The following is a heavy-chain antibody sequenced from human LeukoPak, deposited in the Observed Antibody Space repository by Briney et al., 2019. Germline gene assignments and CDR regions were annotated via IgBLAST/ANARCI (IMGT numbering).Heavy chain of an antibody. CDR2: IRSNGGST. CDR1: GFTFSSYA. J-gene: IGHJ6*02. CDR3: VKAGASSSWEVYYYYYGMDV. V-gene: IGHV3-64D*06. D-gene: IGHD6-13*01. Sequence: TGGSLRLSCSASGFTFSSYAMHWVRQAPGKGLEYVSAIRSNGGSTYYADSVKGRFTISRDNSNTTLYLQMSSLRAEDTAVYYCVKAGASSSWEVYYYYYGMDVWGQGTTVTVSS.